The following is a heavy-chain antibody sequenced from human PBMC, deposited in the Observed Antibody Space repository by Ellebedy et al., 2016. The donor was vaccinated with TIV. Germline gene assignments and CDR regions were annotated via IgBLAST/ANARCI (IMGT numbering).Heavy chain of an antibody. CDR2: INSDGSST. D-gene: IGHD4-17*01. CDR3: AREGDYGDYADY. V-gene: IGHV3-74*01. J-gene: IGHJ4*02. Sequence: GGSLRLXCAASGFTFSSYWMQWVRQAPGKGLMWVSRINSDGSSTSNADSVKGRTTISRDNAKNTLYLQMNSLRAEDTAVYYCAREGDYGDYADYWGQGTLVTVSS. CDR1: GFTFSSYW.